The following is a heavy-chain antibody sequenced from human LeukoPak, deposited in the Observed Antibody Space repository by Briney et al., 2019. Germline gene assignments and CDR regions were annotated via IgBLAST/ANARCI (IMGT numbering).Heavy chain of an antibody. CDR3: AKDRLWYGTAMGESDY. Sequence: GGSLRLSCAASGFTFSSYAMGWVRQAPGKGLEWVSAISGNGGSTYYADSVKGRFTISRDNSKNTLYLQMNSLRAEDTAVYYCAKDRLWYGTAMGESDYWGQGTLVTVSS. V-gene: IGHV3-23*01. J-gene: IGHJ4*02. D-gene: IGHD5-18*01. CDR1: GFTFSSYA. CDR2: ISGNGGST.